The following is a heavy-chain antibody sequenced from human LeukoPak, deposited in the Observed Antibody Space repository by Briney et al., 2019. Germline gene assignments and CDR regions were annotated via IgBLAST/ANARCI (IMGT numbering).Heavy chain of an antibody. D-gene: IGHD3-22*01. V-gene: IGHV3-23*01. J-gene: IGHJ4*02. CDR2: ISGTGGST. CDR3: AKDSYDSSGSRYDY. Sequence: GGSLRXXCAXSGXTFSDYAMGWVRQAPGKGLEWVSAISGTGGSTWYADSVKGRVTISRDNSKNTLYLQMNSLRAEDTAVYYCAKDSYDSSGSRYDYWGQGTLVTVSS. CDR1: GXTFSDYA.